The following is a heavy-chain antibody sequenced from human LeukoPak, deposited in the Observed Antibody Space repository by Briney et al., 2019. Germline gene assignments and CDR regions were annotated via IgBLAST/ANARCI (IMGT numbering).Heavy chain of an antibody. V-gene: IGHV3-48*02. D-gene: IGHD5-18*01. CDR1: GFTFSTYS. J-gene: IGHJ4*02. CDR3: AVGYSYDYLFDY. Sequence: GGSLRLSCAASGFTFSTYSMNWVRQAPGKGLEWVSYISSSNNIYYADSVKGRFTISRDNARNSLCLQMSSLRDEDTAVYYCAVGYSYDYLFDYWGQGTLVTVSS. CDR2: ISSSNNI.